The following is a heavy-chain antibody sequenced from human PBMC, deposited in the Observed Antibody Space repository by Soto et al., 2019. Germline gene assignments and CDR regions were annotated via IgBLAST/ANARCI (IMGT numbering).Heavy chain of an antibody. Sequence: GGCLRLSCAASGFTVSSYGMHWVRQAPGKGLEWVAVIWYDGSNKYYADSVKGRFTISRDNSKNTLYLQMNSLRAEDTAVYYCARGSSIAAAGYYYYYGMDVWGQGTTVTVSS. CDR3: ARGSSIAAAGYYYYYGMDV. J-gene: IGHJ6*02. V-gene: IGHV3-33*08. D-gene: IGHD6-13*01. CDR1: GFTVSSYG. CDR2: IWYDGSNK.